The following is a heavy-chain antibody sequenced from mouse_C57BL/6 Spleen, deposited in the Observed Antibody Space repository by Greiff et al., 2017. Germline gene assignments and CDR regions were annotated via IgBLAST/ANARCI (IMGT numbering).Heavy chain of an antibody. D-gene: IGHD2-3*01. CDR2: IYPGSGSP. V-gene: IGHV1-55*01. J-gene: IGHJ2*01. CDR1: GSTFSSYW. CDR3: ARRLDGYHSDY. Sequence: QVQLQQPWAELVKPGASVKMSCKASGSTFSSYWLTWVKQRSGQGLEWIGDIYPGSGSPNYNEKFKSKATLTVGTSSSTAYMQLSSLTSEDSAVCYCARRLDGYHSDYWGQGTTLTVSS.